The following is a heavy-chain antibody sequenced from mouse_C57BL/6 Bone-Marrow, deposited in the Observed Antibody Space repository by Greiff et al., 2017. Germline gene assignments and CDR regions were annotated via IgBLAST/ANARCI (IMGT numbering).Heavy chain of an antibody. CDR3: ARAFGYGTWFAY. Sequence: QVQLKESGAELARPGASVKLSCKASGYTFTSYGISWVKQRTGQGLEWIGEIYPRSGNTYYNEKFKGKATLTADKSSSTAYMELRSLTSEDSAVYFCARAFGYGTWFAYWGQGTLVTVS. CDR1: GYTFTSYG. CDR2: IYPRSGNT. V-gene: IGHV1-81*01. D-gene: IGHD2-2*01. J-gene: IGHJ3*01.